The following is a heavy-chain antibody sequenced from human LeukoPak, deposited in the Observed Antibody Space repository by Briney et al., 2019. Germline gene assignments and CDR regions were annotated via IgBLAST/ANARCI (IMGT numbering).Heavy chain of an antibody. D-gene: IGHD3-9*01. Sequence: PGGSLRLSCAASGFTFSSYAMSWVRQAPGKGLEWVSAISGSGGSTYYADSVKGRFTISRDNSKNTLYLQMNSLRAEDTAVYYCAKGGPDYDILTGYYWYAFDIWGQGTMVTVSS. J-gene: IGHJ3*02. V-gene: IGHV3-23*01. CDR2: ISGSGGST. CDR1: GFTFSSYA. CDR3: AKGGPDYDILTGYYWYAFDI.